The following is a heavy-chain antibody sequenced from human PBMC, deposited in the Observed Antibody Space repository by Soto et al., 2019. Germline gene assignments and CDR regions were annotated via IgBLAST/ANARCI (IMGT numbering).Heavy chain of an antibody. D-gene: IGHD3-3*01. CDR2: INHSGST. J-gene: IGHJ6*02. CDR1: GGSFSGYY. Sequence: SETLSLTCAVYGGSFSGYYWSWIRQPPGKGLEWIGEINHSGSTNYNPSLKSRVTISVDTSKNQFSLKLSSVTAADTAVYYCARLGFWSGYGLYYYYGMDVWGQGTTVTVSS. V-gene: IGHV4-34*01. CDR3: ARLGFWSGYGLYYYYGMDV.